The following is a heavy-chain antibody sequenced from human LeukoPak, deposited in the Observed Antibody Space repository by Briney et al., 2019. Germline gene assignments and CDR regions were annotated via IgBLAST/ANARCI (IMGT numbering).Heavy chain of an antibody. CDR2: ISGDGGST. J-gene: IGHJ1*01. CDR1: GFTFDDYA. CDR3: AKALSRWWMGWTNYFQH. V-gene: IGHV3-43*02. D-gene: IGHD2-8*02. Sequence: GGSLRLSCAASGFTFDDYAMHWVRQAPGKGLELVSLISGDGGSTYYADSVKGRFTISRDNSKNSLYLQMNSLRTEDTALYYCAKALSRWWMGWTNYFQHWGQGTLVTVSS.